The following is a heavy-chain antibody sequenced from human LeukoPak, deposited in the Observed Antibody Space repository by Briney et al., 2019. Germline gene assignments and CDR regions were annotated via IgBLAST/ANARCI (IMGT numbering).Heavy chain of an antibody. CDR2: INHSGST. D-gene: IGHD2-15*01. Sequence: PSETLSLTCAVYGGSFSGYYWSWIRQPPGKGLEWIGEINHSGSTNYNPSLKSRVTISVDTSKNQISLKLSSVTAADTAVYDCARGIVVVVAATRWFDGWGQGTLVTVSS. V-gene: IGHV4-34*01. CDR1: GGSFSGYY. CDR3: ARGIVVVVAATRWFDG. J-gene: IGHJ5*02.